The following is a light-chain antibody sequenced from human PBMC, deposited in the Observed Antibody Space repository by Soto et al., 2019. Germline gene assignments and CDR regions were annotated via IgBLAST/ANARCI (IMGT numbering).Light chain of an antibody. J-gene: IGKJ1*01. CDR3: QQYSDNWT. V-gene: IGKV1-5*03. CDR1: QSISSW. CDR2: KAS. Sequence: DIQMTQSPSTLSASVGDGVTITCRASQSISSWLAWYQQKPGTAPKLLIYKASTLQSGVPSRFSGSGSGTEFTLTISSLQPDDFATYYCQQYSDNWTSGQGTKV.